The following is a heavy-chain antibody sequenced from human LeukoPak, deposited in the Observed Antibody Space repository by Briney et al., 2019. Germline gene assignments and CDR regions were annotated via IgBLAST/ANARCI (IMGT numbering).Heavy chain of an antibody. Sequence: GGSLRLSCAASGFTFSTYSMNWVRQAPGKGLEWVANIKQDGSEKYYVDSVKGRFTISRDNAKNSLYLQMNSLRAEDTAVYYCARDYYDSSGYYSYYYYGMDVWGQGTTVTVSS. J-gene: IGHJ6*02. V-gene: IGHV3-7*01. D-gene: IGHD3-22*01. CDR3: ARDYYDSSGYYSYYYYGMDV. CDR1: GFTFSTYS. CDR2: IKQDGSEK.